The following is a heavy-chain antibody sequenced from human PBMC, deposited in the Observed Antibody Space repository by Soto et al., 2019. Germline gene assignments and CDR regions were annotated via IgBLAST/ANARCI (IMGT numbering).Heavy chain of an antibody. CDR1: GGSFSGYY. CDR2: INHSGST. CDR3: ARTLYGDYDHPALNDAFDI. D-gene: IGHD4-17*01. V-gene: IGHV4-34*01. Sequence: SETLSLTCAVYGGSFSGYYWSWIRQPPGKGLEWIGEINHSGSTNYNPSLKSRVTISVDTSKNQFSLKLSSVTAADTAVYYCARTLYGDYDHPALNDAFDIWGQGTMVTVSS. J-gene: IGHJ3*02.